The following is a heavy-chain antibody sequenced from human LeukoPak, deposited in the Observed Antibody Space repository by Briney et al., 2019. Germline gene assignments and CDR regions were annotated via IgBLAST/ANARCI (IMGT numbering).Heavy chain of an antibody. CDR2: ISASGGST. D-gene: IGHD1-26*01. V-gene: IGHV3-23*01. CDR3: AEDQRWESPHYLDS. Sequence: GGSLRLSCAASGFTFSSSAMSWVRQVPGKGLEWVSGISASGGSTYYADSVRGRFTISRDNSKNTLYVQMNSLRDEDTAVYYCAEDQRWESPHYLDSWGQGTLVTVSS. CDR1: GFTFSSSA. J-gene: IGHJ4*02.